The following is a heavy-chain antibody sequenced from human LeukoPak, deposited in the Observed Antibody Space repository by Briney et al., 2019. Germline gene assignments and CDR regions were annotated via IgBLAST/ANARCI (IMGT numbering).Heavy chain of an antibody. CDR2: INHSGST. CDR3: ARIVVVPAAMPVLYYYYYYMDV. CDR1: GGSFSGYY. V-gene: IGHV4-34*01. Sequence: SETLSLTCAVYGGSFSGYYWSWIRQPPGKGLEWIGEINHSGSTNYNPSLKSRVTISVDTFKNQFSLKLSSVTAADTAVYYCARIVVVPAAMPVLYYYYYYMDVWGKGTTVTVSS. D-gene: IGHD2-2*01. J-gene: IGHJ6*03.